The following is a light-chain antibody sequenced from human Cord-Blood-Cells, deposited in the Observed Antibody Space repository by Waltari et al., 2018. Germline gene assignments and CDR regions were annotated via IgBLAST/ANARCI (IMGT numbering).Light chain of an antibody. CDR2: EVS. Sequence: QSPLTPAAPLSESGGQSITISCTGTSSNVGGYTCVSWYQQHPGKAPKLMIYEVSNRPSAVSNRFSGAKSGNTASLTHSGLQAEYEADYYCSSYTSSSTLVFGTGTKVTVL. J-gene: IGLJ1*01. V-gene: IGLV2-14*01. CDR1: SSNVGGYTC. CDR3: SSYTSSSTLV.